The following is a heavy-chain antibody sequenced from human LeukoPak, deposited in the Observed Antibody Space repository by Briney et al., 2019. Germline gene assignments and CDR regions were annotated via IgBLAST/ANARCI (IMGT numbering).Heavy chain of an antibody. Sequence: PGGSLRPSCAASGFTFRTYPMHWVRQAPGKGLEWVAFISYDGSNKYYADSVKGRFTVSRDNSKNTLFLQINSLRAEDTAVYYCARVRVGYCTSTSCQYFDSWGQGTLVSVSS. J-gene: IGHJ4*02. D-gene: IGHD2-2*01. CDR1: GFTFRTYP. CDR2: ISYDGSNK. CDR3: ARVRVGYCTSTSCQYFDS. V-gene: IGHV3-30*04.